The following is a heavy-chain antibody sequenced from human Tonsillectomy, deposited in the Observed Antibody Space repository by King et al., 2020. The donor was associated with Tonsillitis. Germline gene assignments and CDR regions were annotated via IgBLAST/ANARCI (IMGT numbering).Heavy chain of an antibody. CDR2: IYYSGST. CDR3: ASPGWVVAATDTFDY. J-gene: IGHJ4*02. CDR1: GGSISSSSYY. D-gene: IGHD2-15*01. Sequence: QLQESGPGLVKPSETLSLTCTVSGGSISSSSYYWGWIRQPPGKGLEWIGSIYYSGSTYYNPSLKSRVTISVDTSKNQFSLKLSSVTAADTAVYYCASPGWVVAATDTFDYWGQGTLVTVSS. V-gene: IGHV4-39*01.